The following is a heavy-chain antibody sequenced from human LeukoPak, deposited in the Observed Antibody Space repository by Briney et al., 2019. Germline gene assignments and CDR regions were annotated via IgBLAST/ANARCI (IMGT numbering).Heavy chain of an antibody. Sequence: SETLSLTCAVYGGSFSGYYWSWIRQPPGKGLEWIGEINHSGSTNYNPSLKSRVTISVDTSKNQFSLKLSSVTAANTAVYYCARGLRDTGFFDYWGQGTLVTVSS. D-gene: IGHD5-18*01. V-gene: IGHV4-34*01. CDR2: INHSGST. CDR1: GGSFSGYY. J-gene: IGHJ4*02. CDR3: ARGLRDTGFFDY.